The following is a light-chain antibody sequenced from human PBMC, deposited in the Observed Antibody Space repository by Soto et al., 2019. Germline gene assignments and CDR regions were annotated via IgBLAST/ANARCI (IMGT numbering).Light chain of an antibody. Sequence: QSALTQPPSASGSFGQSVTISCTGTSSDVGGYNYVSWYQQYPGKAPKLMIYEVSERPSGVPDRFSGSKSGNTASLTVSGLQADDEADYDCSSYSGTNYHYVFGTGTKLTVL. CDR3: SSYSGTNYHYV. CDR2: EVS. J-gene: IGLJ1*01. CDR1: SSDVGGYNY. V-gene: IGLV2-8*01.